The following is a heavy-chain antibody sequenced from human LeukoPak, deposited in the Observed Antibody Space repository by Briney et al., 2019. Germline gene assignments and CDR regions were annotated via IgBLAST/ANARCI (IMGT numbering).Heavy chain of an antibody. J-gene: IGHJ4*02. D-gene: IGHD6-13*01. CDR1: EFTFSNYA. CDR2: ISATGGST. Sequence: PGGSLRLSCVASEFTFSNYAMTWVRQAPGKGLEWVSAISATGGSTYYADSVKGRFSISRDNSKNSLYLQMNSLRAEDTALYFCATRQRIAAAGTIPDYWGQGTLVTVSS. V-gene: IGHV3-23*01. CDR3: ATRQRIAAAGTIPDY.